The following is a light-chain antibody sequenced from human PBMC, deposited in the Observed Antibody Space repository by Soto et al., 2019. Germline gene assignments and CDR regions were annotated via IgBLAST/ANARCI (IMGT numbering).Light chain of an antibody. Sequence: QSVLTQPASVSGSPGQSITISCTGTSSDVGGYNYVSWYQQHPGKAPKLMIYDVSNRPSGVSNRFSGSKSGNTASLTISGLQPEDEADYYCSSYTSSTRYVFGTGTKVTVL. CDR3: SSYTSSTRYV. CDR1: SSDVGGYNY. J-gene: IGLJ1*01. CDR2: DVS. V-gene: IGLV2-14*01.